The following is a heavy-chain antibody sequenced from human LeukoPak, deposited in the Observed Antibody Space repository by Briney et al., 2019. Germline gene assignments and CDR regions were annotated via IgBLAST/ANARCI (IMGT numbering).Heavy chain of an antibody. V-gene: IGHV3-23*01. Sequence: PGGSLRLSCAASGFTFSDFDMSWVRQAPGKVLECVSAIIGGGDRTYYADSVKGRFTISRDNSKNTLYLQMKSLRAEDAAVYYCASHWVWGEGTLVTVSS. J-gene: IGHJ4*02. CDR2: IIGGGDRT. CDR3: ASHWV. CDR1: GFTFSDFD. D-gene: IGHD3-16*01.